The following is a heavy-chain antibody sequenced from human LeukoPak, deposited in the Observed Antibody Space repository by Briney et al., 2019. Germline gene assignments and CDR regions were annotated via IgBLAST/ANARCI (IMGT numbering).Heavy chain of an antibody. Sequence: SETLSLTCTVCGGSIRSYYWSWIRQPPGKGLKWIGYIYYSGSTNYNPSLKSRVTISVDTSKNQFSLKLSSVTAADTAVYYCARGGANLDSYGSEWGQGTLVTVSS. CDR1: GGSIRSYY. J-gene: IGHJ4*02. CDR3: ARGGANLDSYGSE. D-gene: IGHD5-18*01. CDR2: IYYSGST. V-gene: IGHV4-59*01.